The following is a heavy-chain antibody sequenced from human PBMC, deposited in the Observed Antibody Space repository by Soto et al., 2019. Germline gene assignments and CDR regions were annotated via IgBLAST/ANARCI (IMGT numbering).Heavy chain of an antibody. CDR3: AKDQVLTYYYDSSLVFDI. CDR2: ISGSGGST. Sequence: PGGSLRLSCAASGVTFSSYAMSWVRQAPGKGLEWVSAISGSGGSTYYADSVKGRFTISRDNSKNTLYLQMNSLRAEDTAVYYCAKDQVLTYYYDSSLVFDIWGQGTMVTVAS. J-gene: IGHJ3*02. V-gene: IGHV3-23*01. D-gene: IGHD3-22*01. CDR1: GVTFSSYA.